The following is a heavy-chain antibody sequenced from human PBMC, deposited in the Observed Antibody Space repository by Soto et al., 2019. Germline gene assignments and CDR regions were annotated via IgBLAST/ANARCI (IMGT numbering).Heavy chain of an antibody. CDR3: ARGGSGTYYYDSRGYYFSWFDP. CDR2: INPSGGST. V-gene: IGHV1-46*01. CDR1: GYTFTSYY. Sequence: ASVKVSCKASGYTFTSYYMHWVRQAPGQGLEWMGIINPSGGSTSYAQKFQGRVTMTRDTSTSTVYMELSSLRSEDTAVYYCARGGSGTYYYDSRGYYFSWFDPWGQGTLVTVPS. J-gene: IGHJ5*02. D-gene: IGHD3-22*01.